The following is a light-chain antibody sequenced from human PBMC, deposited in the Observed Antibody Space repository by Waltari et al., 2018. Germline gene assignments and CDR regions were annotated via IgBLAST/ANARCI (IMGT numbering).Light chain of an antibody. CDR3: HQYYSLFT. V-gene: IGKV4-1*01. CDR2: WVS. J-gene: IGKJ3*01. CDR1: QSLFYSSNSKHY. Sequence: DIVMTQLRDSMAVSLGERATINCKSSQSLFYSSNSKHYLAWYQQKLGQSPKLLSYWVSTRESWVPDRFSGSGSGTDFTLTISTLQAEDVAVYYCHQYYSLFTFGPGTKVDIK.